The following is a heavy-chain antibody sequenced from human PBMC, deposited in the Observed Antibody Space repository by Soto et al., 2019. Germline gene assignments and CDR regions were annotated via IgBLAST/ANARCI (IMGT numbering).Heavy chain of an antibody. CDR2: ISPHNGNA. CDR3: ARDRSGWYDF. CDR1: GYPFISNR. D-gene: IGHD6-19*01. Sequence: QVRLVQSGAEVKKPGASVKVSCKASGYPFISNRLSWVRKAPGQGLEWMGWISPHNGNAKYGQKFQDRVTMTADTSTSTVYMELRRLTSDDTAVLYCARDRSGWYDFWGQGTLVTVSA. J-gene: IGHJ4*02. V-gene: IGHV1-18*01.